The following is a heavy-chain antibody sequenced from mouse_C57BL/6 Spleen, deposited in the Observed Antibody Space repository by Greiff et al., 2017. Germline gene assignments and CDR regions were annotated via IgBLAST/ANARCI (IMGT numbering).Heavy chain of an antibody. J-gene: IGHJ1*03. CDR2: INPSSGYT. D-gene: IGHD1-1*01. Sequence: QVHVKQSGAELARPGASVKMSCKASGYTFTSYTMHWVKQRPGQGLEWIGYINPSSGYTKYNQKFKDKATLTADKSSSTAYMQLSSLTSEDAAVDYWVRDCGSSYWYFDVWGTGTTVTVSS. CDR3: VRDCGSSYWYFDV. CDR1: GYTFTSYT. V-gene: IGHV1-4*01.